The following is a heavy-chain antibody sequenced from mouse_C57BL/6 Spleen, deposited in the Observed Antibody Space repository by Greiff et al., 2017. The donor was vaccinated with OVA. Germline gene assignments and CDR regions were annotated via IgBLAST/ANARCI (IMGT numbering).Heavy chain of an antibody. J-gene: IGHJ2*01. Sequence: DVKLVESGGGLVQPGGSLSLSCAASGFTFTDYYMSWVRQPPGKALEWLGFIRNKANGYTTEYSASVKGRFTISRDNSQSILYLQMNALRAEDSATYYCARYTWYYFDYWGKGTTLTVSS. CDR1: GFTFTDYY. V-gene: IGHV7-3*01. CDR2: IRNKANGYTT. CDR3: ARYTWYYFDY.